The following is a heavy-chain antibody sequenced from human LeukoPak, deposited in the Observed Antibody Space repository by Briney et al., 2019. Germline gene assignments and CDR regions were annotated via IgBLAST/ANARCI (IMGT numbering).Heavy chain of an antibody. CDR2: IWYGGSNK. D-gene: IGHD2-15*01. CDR3: ARDSIHKCSGGSCYRHFFDY. Sequence: PGGSLRLSCGASGFTFSSYGMHWVRQAPGKGLEWVAVIWYGGSNKYYADPVKGRFTISRDNSKNTLYLQMNSLRAEDTAVYYCARDSIHKCSGGSCYRHFFDYWGQGTLVTVSS. V-gene: IGHV3-33*01. J-gene: IGHJ4*02. CDR1: GFTFSSYG.